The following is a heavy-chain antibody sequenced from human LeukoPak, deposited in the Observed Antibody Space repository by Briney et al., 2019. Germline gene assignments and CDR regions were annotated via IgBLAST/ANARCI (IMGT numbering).Heavy chain of an antibody. CDR2: IYHSGST. Sequence: PSGTLSLTCVVSGGSISSSNWWSWVRQPPGKGLEWIGEIYHSGSTNYNPSLKSRVTISVDKSKNQFSLMLGSVTAADTAVYYCVREDIVVVLAANYWGQGTLVTVSS. CDR3: VREDIVVVLAANY. V-gene: IGHV4-4*02. CDR1: GGSISSSNW. J-gene: IGHJ4*02. D-gene: IGHD2-15*01.